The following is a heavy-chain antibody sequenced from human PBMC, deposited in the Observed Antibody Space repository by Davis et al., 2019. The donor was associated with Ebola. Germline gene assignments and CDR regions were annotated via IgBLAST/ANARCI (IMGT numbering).Heavy chain of an antibody. CDR1: GFTFSSYA. V-gene: IGHV3-30*14. CDR3: ARADSSGWYRGFDY. D-gene: IGHD6-19*01. J-gene: IGHJ4*02. Sequence: GESLKISCAASGFTFSSYAMHWVRQAPGKGLEWVAVISYDGSNKYYADSVKGRFTISRHNSKNTLYLQMNSLRAEDTAVYYCARADSSGWYRGFDYWGQGTLVTVSS. CDR2: ISYDGSNK.